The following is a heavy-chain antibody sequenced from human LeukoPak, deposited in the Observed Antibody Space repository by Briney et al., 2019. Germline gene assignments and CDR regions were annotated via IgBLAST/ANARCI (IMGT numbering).Heavy chain of an antibody. J-gene: IGHJ4*02. CDR2: ISSSSSYI. V-gene: IGHV3-21*01. D-gene: IGHD3-22*01. CDR3: ARVGPYYYDSSGYYPDHFDY. Sequence: GGSLRLSCAASGFTFSSYSMNWVRQAPGKGLEWVSSISSSSSYIYYADSVKGRFTISRDNAKNSLYLQMNSLRAEDTAVYYCARVGPYYYDSSGYYPDHFDYWGQGTLVTVSS. CDR1: GFTFSSYS.